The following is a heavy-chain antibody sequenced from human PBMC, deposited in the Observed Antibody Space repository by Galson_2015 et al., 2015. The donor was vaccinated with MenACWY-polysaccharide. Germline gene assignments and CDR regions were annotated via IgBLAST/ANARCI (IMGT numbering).Heavy chain of an antibody. CDR3: ARLLPEGGYDYFDY. CDR1: GYRFTNYW. D-gene: IGHD5-12*01. Sequence: QSGAEVKKPGKSLKISCKGSGYRFTNYWIGWVRQMPGKGLDWMGIVYPGDSDTRYSPSFQGQVTISADKSNSTAYLQWSSLKASDTAMYYCARLLPEGGYDYFDYWGQGTLVTVSS. V-gene: IGHV5-51*01. CDR2: VYPGDSDT. J-gene: IGHJ4*02.